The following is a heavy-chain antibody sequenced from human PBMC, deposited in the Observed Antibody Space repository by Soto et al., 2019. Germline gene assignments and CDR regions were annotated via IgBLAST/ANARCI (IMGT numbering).Heavy chain of an antibody. Sequence: QVQLVQSGAEVKKPGASVKVSCKASGYTFTSYYMHWVRQAPGQGLEWMGIINPSGGSTSYAQKFQGRVTITRDTSTSTVYMELSSLRSEDTAVYYCARDLRWFGESTSTPFDYWGQGTLVTVSS. CDR2: INPSGGST. D-gene: IGHD3-10*01. V-gene: IGHV1-46*01. CDR3: ARDLRWFGESTSTPFDY. CDR1: GYTFTSYY. J-gene: IGHJ4*02.